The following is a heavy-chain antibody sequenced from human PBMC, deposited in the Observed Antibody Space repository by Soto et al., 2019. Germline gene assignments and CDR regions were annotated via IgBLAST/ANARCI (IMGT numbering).Heavy chain of an antibody. Sequence: GASVKVSCKASGGTFSSYAISWVRQAPGQGLEWMGGIIPIFGTANYAQKFQGRVTITADESTSTAYMELSSLRSEDTAVYYCERRFDEGYYYYGMDVWGQGTTVTVSS. D-gene: IGHD3-16*01. V-gene: IGHV1-69*13. J-gene: IGHJ6*02. CDR2: IIPIFGTA. CDR1: GGTFSSYA. CDR3: ERRFDEGYYYYGMDV.